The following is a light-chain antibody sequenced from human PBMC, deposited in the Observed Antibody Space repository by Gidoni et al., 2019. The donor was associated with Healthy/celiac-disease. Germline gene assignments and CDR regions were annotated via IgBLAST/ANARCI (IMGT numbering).Light chain of an antibody. CDR2: GAS. CDR1: QSVSSN. Sequence: EIVMTQSPATLSVSPGERATLSCRASQSVSSNLAWYQQKPGQAPRLLIYGASTRAPGIPARFSGSGSGTEFTLTISSLQSEDFAVYYCQQYNNWPPGFGQXTKVEIK. J-gene: IGKJ1*01. CDR3: QQYNNWPPG. V-gene: IGKV3-15*01.